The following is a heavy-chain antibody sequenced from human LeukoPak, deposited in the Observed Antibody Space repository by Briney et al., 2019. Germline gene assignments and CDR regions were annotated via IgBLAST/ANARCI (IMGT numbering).Heavy chain of an antibody. CDR1: GFTFSSYA. J-gene: IGHJ5*02. CDR2: ISGSGGST. Sequence: GGSLRLPCAASGFTFSSYAMSWVRQAPGKGLEWVTAISGSGGSTYYADSVKGRFTVSRDNSKNTLYLQMNSLRAEDTAVYYCAKSIAVGNWFDPWGQGTLVTLSS. CDR3: AKSIAVGNWFDP. V-gene: IGHV3-23*01. D-gene: IGHD6-19*01.